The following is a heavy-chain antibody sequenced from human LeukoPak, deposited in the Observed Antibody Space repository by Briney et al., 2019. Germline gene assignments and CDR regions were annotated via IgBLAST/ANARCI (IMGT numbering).Heavy chain of an antibody. J-gene: IGHJ4*02. V-gene: IGHV3-74*01. D-gene: IGHD1-14*01. Sequence: GGSLRLSCAASGFTFSSYWMHWVRQVPGKGLVWVARINPGGSSITYADSVKGRFTISRDNAKNTLYLQMDGLRAEDTGVYYCAGSNQADDYWGQGTLVTVSS. CDR2: INPGGSSI. CDR3: AGSNQADDY. CDR1: GFTFSSYW.